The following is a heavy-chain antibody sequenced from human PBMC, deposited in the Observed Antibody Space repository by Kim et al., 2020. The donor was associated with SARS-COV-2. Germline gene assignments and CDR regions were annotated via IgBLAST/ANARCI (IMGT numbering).Heavy chain of an antibody. D-gene: IGHD6-19*01. J-gene: IGHJ6*02. CDR1: GFTFSSYA. V-gene: IGHV3-30*04. CDR3: ARTAVAVYYYYGMDV. Sequence: GGSLRLSCAASGFTFSSYAMHWVRQAPGKGLEWVAVISYDGSNKYYADSVKGRFTISRDNSKNTLYLQMNSLRAEDTAGYYCARTAVAVYYYYGMDVWGQGTTVTVSS. CDR2: ISYDGSNK.